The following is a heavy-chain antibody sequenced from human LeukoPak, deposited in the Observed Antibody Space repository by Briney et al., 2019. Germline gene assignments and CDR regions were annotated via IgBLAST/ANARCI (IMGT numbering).Heavy chain of an antibody. D-gene: IGHD3-9*01. CDR1: GYTFTGYY. CDR2: INPNSGGT. Sequence: ASVKVSCKASGYTFTGYYMHWVRQAPGQGLGWMGWINPNSGGTNYAQKFQGRVTMTRDTSISTAYMELSRLRSDDTAVYYCARPYYDILTGYPNWGQGTLVTVSS. J-gene: IGHJ4*02. V-gene: IGHV1-2*02. CDR3: ARPYYDILTGYPN.